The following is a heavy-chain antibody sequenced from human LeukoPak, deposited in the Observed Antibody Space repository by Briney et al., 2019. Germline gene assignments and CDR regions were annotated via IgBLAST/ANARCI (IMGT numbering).Heavy chain of an antibody. CDR3: ARGYCSGGSCYSVENWFDP. J-gene: IGHJ5*02. CDR1: GYTFTGYY. D-gene: IGHD2-15*01. V-gene: IGHV1-2*06. CDR2: INPNSGGT. Sequence: ASVKVSCKAAGYTFTGYYMFWVRQAPGQGLEWMGRINPNSGGTNYAQKFQGRVTMTRDTSISTAYMELSRLRSDDTAAYYCARGYCSGGSCYSVENWFDPWGQGTLVTLSS.